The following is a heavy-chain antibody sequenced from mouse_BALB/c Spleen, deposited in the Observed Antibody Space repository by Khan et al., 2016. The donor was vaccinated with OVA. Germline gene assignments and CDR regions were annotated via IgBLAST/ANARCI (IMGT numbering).Heavy chain of an antibody. CDR1: GFNIKDTY. V-gene: IGHV14-3*02. Sequence: EVQLQESGAELVKPGASVKLSCKASGFNIKDTYIHWMNQRPEQGLEWIGRIDPANGNTKFDPKFLGKATITADTSSNTAYLQLSSLTSEDTAVDCWSRPFYDYGALDYWGQGTSVTVSS. CDR3: SRPFYDYGALDY. D-gene: IGHD1-1*01. J-gene: IGHJ4*01. CDR2: IDPANGNT.